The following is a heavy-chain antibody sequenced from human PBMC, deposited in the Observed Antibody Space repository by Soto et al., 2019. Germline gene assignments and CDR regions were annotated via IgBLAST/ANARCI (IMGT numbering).Heavy chain of an antibody. Sequence: SETLSLTCAVYGGSFSGYYWSWIRQPPGKGLEWIGEINHSGSTNYNPSLKSRVTISVDTSKNQFSLKLSSVTAADTAVYYCARIVRGATFGDGHDYWGQGTLVTVSS. CDR3: ARIVRGATFGDGHDY. CDR1: GGSFSGYY. V-gene: IGHV4-34*01. D-gene: IGHD3-10*01. CDR2: INHSGST. J-gene: IGHJ4*02.